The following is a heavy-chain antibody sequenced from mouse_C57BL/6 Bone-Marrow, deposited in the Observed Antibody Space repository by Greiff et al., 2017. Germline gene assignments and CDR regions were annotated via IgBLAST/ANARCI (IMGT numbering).Heavy chain of an antibody. V-gene: IGHV1-54*01. J-gene: IGHJ3*01. D-gene: IGHD1-1*01. CDR1: GYAFTNYL. Sequence: QVQLKESGAELVRPGTSVKVSCKASGYAFTNYLIEWVKQRPGQGLEWIGVINPGSGGTNYNEKFQGKATLTADKSSSTAYMQLSSLTSEDSAVYFCARSYYGWFAYWGQGTLVTVSA. CDR3: ARSYYGWFAY. CDR2: INPGSGGT.